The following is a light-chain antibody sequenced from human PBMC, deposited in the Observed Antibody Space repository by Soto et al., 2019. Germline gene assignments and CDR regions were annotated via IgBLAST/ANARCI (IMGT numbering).Light chain of an antibody. CDR2: DVS. CDR1: SSDVGAYNH. V-gene: IGLV2-14*03. Sequence: QPVLTQPASVSGSPGQSITISCTGTSSDVGAYNHVSWYQHHPGKAPKLIIYDVSNRPSGVSNRFSGSKSGHTASLTISGLQAEDEADYYCLSYTTSTTYVFGTGTKVTVL. CDR3: LSYTTSTTYV. J-gene: IGLJ1*01.